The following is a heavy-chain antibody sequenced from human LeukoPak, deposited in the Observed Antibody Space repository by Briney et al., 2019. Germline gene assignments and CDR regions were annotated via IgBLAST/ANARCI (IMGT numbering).Heavy chain of an antibody. D-gene: IGHD4-17*01. Sequence: PSETLSLTCTVSGGSISSGGYYWSWIRQHPGKGLEWIGYIYYSGSTYYNPSLKSRVTISVDTSKNQFSLKLSSVTAADTAVYYCARYGLATVRLDIWGQGTMVTVSS. CDR1: GGSISSGGYY. CDR3: ARYGLATVRLDI. J-gene: IGHJ3*02. CDR2: IYYSGST. V-gene: IGHV4-31*03.